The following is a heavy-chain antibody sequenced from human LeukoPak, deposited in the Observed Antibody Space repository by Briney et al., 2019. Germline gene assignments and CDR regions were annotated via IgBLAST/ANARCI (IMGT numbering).Heavy chain of an antibody. CDR1: GFTFSSYG. CDR3: AKDLGGDSSGSESDY. V-gene: IGHV3-30*18. Sequence: GGSLRLSCAASGFTFSSYGKHWVRQAPGKGLEWVAVISYDGSNKYYADSVKGRFTISRDNSKNTLYLQMNSLRAEDTAVYYCAKDLGGDSSGSESDYWGQGTLVTVSS. J-gene: IGHJ4*02. CDR2: ISYDGSNK. D-gene: IGHD6-19*01.